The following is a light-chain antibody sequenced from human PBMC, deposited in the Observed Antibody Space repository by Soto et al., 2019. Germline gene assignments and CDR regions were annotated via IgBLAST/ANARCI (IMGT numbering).Light chain of an antibody. CDR1: QGISTY. J-gene: IGKJ4*01. CDR2: AAS. Sequence: DFQLTQSPSFLSTSVGDRVTITCRASQGISTYLAWYQQKPGKAPNLLIYAASTLQSGVPSRFSGSGSGTEFTLTISSLQPEDFATYSCQHLDSPLTFGGGTKVEIK. V-gene: IGKV1-9*01. CDR3: QHLDSPLT.